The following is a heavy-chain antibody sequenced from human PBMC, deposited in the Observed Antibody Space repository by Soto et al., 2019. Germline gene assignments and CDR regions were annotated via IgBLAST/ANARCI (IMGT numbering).Heavy chain of an antibody. V-gene: IGHV1-18*01. J-gene: IGHJ5*02. CDR2: ISAYNGKT. Sequence: LKVSGRPNGSTFTGYGIAWVRQAPGQGLEWMGWISAYNGKTNYAQRFQGRVTMTTDTSTSTAYVEVRSLRSDDTAVYYCARDDIIQTITGARFDPWGQGTLVTVSS. D-gene: IGHD1-20*01. CDR1: GSTFTGYG. CDR3: ARDDIIQTITGARFDP.